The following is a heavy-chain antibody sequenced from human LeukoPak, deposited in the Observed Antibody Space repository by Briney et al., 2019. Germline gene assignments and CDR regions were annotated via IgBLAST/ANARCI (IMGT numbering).Heavy chain of an antibody. CDR3: ARDSAWSWFDP. CDR2: IYYSGST. J-gene: IGHJ5*02. V-gene: IGHV4-59*01. D-gene: IGHD2-15*01. CDR1: GGSISSYY. Sequence: SETLSLTCTVSGGSISSYYWSWIRQPPGKGLEWIGYIYYSGSTNYNPSLKSRVTISVDTSKNLFSLKLSSVTAADTAVYYCARDSAWSWFDPWGQGTLVTVSS.